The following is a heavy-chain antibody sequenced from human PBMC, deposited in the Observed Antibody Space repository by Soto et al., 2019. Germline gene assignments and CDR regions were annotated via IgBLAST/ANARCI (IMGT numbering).Heavy chain of an antibody. Sequence: SETLSLTCTVSGGSISSGDYYWSWIRQPPGKGLEWIGYIYYSGSTYYNPSLKSRVTISVDTSKNQFSLTLSSVTAGDTAVYYCARSMITFGGVITPPWAYDAFDIWGQGTMVTVSS. D-gene: IGHD3-16*02. J-gene: IGHJ3*02. CDR3: ARSMITFGGVITPPWAYDAFDI. V-gene: IGHV4-30-4*01. CDR2: IYYSGST. CDR1: GGSISSGDYY.